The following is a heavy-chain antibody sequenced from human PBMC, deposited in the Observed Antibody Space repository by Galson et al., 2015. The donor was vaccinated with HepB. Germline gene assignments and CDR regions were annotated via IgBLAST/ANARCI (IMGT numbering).Heavy chain of an antibody. J-gene: IGHJ4*02. D-gene: IGHD1-1*01. CDR3: ARKTYCRTGTCLHYFDY. CDR1: GYDFSNYHW. V-gene: IGHV5-51*01. Sequence: QSGAEVKKPGESLKISCQGSGYDFSNYHWIAWVRQMPGIGLELMGIIYPGDSDTRYNPSFQGLVTISADKSISTAYLQWSSLKASDTAIYYCARKTYCRTGTCLHYFDYWGQGTLVSVSS. CDR2: IYPGDSDT.